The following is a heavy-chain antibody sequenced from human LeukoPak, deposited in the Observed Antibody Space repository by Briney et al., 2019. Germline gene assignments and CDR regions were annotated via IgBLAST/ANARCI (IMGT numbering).Heavy chain of an antibody. J-gene: IGHJ4*02. D-gene: IGHD5-18*01. CDR2: IYSGGST. CDR3: ARGLGYSYGLYHFDY. Sequence: GGSLRLSCAASGFTVSSNYVSWVRQAPGKGLEWVSVIYSGGSTYYADSVKGRFTISRDNSKNTLYLQMNSLRAEDTAVYYCARGLGYSYGLYHFDYWGQGTLVTVSS. CDR1: GFTVSSNY. V-gene: IGHV3-53*01.